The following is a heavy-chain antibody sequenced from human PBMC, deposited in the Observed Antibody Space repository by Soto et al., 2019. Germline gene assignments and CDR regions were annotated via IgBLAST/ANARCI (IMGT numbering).Heavy chain of an antibody. V-gene: IGHV4-31*03. D-gene: IGHD3-16*01. CDR2: IFYSGST. J-gene: IGHJ5*02. CDR1: GGSISSGGLY. CDR3: AREEGGGYGHRWFDP. Sequence: QVQLQESGPGLVKPSQTLSLTCTVSGGSISSGGLYWSWIRQHPGKGLEWIGYIFYSGSTYYNPSLKSRVSISVDTSKNQFSLKLSSVTVADTAVYYCAREEGGGYGHRWFDPWGQGTLVTVSS.